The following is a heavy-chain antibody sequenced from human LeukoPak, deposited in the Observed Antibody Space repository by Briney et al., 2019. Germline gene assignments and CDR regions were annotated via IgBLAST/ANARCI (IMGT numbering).Heavy chain of an antibody. CDR3: ARTTYYYDSSGYFYYYYGMDV. J-gene: IGHJ6*02. CDR1: GGSISSYY. Sequence: PSETLSLTCTVSGGSISSYYWSWIRQPPGKGLEWIGYIYYSGSTNYNPSLKSRVTISVDTSKNQFSLKLSSVTAAGTAVCYCARTTYYYDSSGYFYYYYGMDVWGQGTTVTVSS. D-gene: IGHD3-22*01. CDR2: IYYSGST. V-gene: IGHV4-59*01.